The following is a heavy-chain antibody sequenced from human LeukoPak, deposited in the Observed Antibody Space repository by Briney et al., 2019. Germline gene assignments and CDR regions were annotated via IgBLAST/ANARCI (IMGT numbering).Heavy chain of an antibody. CDR2: IRYDGSNK. J-gene: IGHJ4*02. CDR3: AKDRVAAAFSYYFDY. CDR1: GFTFSSYG. D-gene: IGHD6-13*01. V-gene: IGHV3-30*02. Sequence: PGGSLRLSCAASGFTFSSYGMHWVRQAPGKGLEWVAFIRYDGSNKYYADSVKGRFTISRDNSKNTLYLQMNSLRAEDTAVYYCAKDRVAAAFSYYFDYWGQGTLVTVSS.